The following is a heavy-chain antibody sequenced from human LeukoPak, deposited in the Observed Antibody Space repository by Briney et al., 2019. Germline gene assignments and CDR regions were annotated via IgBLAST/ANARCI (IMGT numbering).Heavy chain of an antibody. CDR3: ARVAKERVGGVYYFDY. V-gene: IGHV3-13*01. Sequence: GGSLRLSCAASGSTFSDYDMHWVRQATGKGLEWVSAIGTAGDTYYTGSVKGRFTISRENAKNSLYLQMNSLRAGDTAVYYCARVAKERVGGVYYFDYWAREPWSPSPQ. J-gene: IGHJ4*02. D-gene: IGHD1-1*01. CDR1: GSTFSDYD. CDR2: IGTAGDT.